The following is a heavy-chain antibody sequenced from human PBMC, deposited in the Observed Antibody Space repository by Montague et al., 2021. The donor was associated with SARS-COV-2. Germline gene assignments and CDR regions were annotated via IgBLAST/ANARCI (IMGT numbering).Heavy chain of an antibody. J-gene: IGHJ4*02. CDR2: ISYTGHT. CDR3: ARSHYSFSWCPD. CDR1: GGSFSGYF. V-gene: IGHV4-34*01. Sequence: SETLSLTCAIYGGSFSGYFWSWIRQSPGKGLEWIGEISYTGHTRYNPSLQSRVSISGDSSENQFSLTLTSVTAADTAVYYCARSHYSFSWCPDWSQGTLVTVSS. D-gene: IGHD6-13*01.